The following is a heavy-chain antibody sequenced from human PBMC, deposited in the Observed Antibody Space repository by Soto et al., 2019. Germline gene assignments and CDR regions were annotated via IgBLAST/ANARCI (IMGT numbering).Heavy chain of an antibody. CDR1: GFIFSDYY. D-gene: IGHD1-1*01. CDR3: ARDLAWKRGKVGRYYYGMDV. CDR2: ISTRSTYI. J-gene: IGHJ6*02. Sequence: QVLLVESGGGLVKAGGSLRLSCAASGFIFSDYYMSWVRQTPGKGLEWVSYISTRSTYINYADSVKGRFTISRDNTKNSLYLQMDSLRVEDTAVYYCARDLAWKRGKVGRYYYGMDVWGQGTTGTVSS. V-gene: IGHV3-11*06.